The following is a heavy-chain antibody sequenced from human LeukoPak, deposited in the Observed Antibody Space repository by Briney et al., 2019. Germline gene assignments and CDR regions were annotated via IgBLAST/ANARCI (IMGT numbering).Heavy chain of an antibody. CDR3: ARDLPKDIVVVPAAVNLDY. Sequence: ASEKVSCKSSGYTFTSYYMHWVRQAPGQGLEWMGIINPSGGSTTSAQKFQGRVTMTTDTSTITAYMELRSLRSDDTAVYYCARDLPKDIVVVPAAVNLDYWGQGTLVTVSS. D-gene: IGHD2-2*01. CDR1: GYTFTSYY. J-gene: IGHJ4*02. CDR2: INPSGGST. V-gene: IGHV1-46*01.